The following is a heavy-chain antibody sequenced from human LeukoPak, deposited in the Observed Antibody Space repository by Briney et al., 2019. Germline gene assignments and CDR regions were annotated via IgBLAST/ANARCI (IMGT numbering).Heavy chain of an antibody. V-gene: IGHV4-34*01. Sequence: SETLSLTCAVYGGSFSGYYWSWIRQPPGKGLEWIGEINHSGSTNYNPSLKSRVTISVDTSKNQFSLKLSSVTAADTAVYYCASLMATGGRAYFDYWGQGTLVTVSS. J-gene: IGHJ4*02. D-gene: IGHD5-24*01. CDR1: GGSFSGYY. CDR2: INHSGST. CDR3: ASLMATGGRAYFDY.